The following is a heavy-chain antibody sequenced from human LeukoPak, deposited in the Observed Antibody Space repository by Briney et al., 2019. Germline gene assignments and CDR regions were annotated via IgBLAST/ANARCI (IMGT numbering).Heavy chain of an antibody. CDR2: MRPTDAYT. J-gene: IGHJ4*02. CDR1: GFSPTNNY. V-gene: IGHV1-46*01. Sequence: GASVKVSCKAFGFSPTNNYMHWVRQAPGQGLEWMGYMRPTDAYTGYAPKFQGRVTVTRDTSTNTLYMELSSLGSDDTAVYYCVREGAVALKHFDLWGQGTLLTVSS. D-gene: IGHD6-19*01. CDR3: VREGAVALKHFDL.